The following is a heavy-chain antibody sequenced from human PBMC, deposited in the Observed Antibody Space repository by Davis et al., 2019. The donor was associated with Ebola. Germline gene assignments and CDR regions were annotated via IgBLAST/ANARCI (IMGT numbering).Heavy chain of an antibody. V-gene: IGHV3-74*01. CDR2: SNTDVSST. Sequence: GESLKISCAASGFTFSSYWMHWVRQGPGKGLVWVSRSNTDVSSTTYGDSVKGRFTISRDNARNTLYLQMNSLRAEDTAVYYCARGQYYDGSGNYRNYAFDIWGQGTMVTVSS. J-gene: IGHJ3*02. CDR1: GFTFSSYW. D-gene: IGHD3-10*01. CDR3: ARGQYYDGSGNYRNYAFDI.